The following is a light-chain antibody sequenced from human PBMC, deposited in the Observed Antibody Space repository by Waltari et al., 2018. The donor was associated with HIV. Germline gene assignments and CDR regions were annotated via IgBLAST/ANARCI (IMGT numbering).Light chain of an antibody. CDR1: TPNLGANFD. CDR2: GNN. J-gene: IGLJ2*01. CDR3: QSYDNVLTAVI. Sequence: QSVLTQPPSVPAAPGQTVTVSCTGSTPNLGANFDVHWYQPLPGTAPKLLIYGNNNRPSGVPARFSGSRSGSSASLAITGLQAEDEADYYCQSYDNVLTAVIFGGGTKVTVL. V-gene: IGLV1-40*01.